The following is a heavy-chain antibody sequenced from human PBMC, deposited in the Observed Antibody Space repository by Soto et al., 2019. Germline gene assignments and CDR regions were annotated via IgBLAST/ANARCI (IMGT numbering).Heavy chain of an antibody. CDR3: ARVSDYYYYMDV. V-gene: IGHV3-21*01. Sequence: GGSLRLSCAASGFTFSSYSMNWVRQAPGKGLEWVSSISSSSSYIYYADSVKGRFTISRDNAKNSLYLQMNSLRAEDTAVYYCARVSDYYYYMDVWGKGTTVTVSS. CDR2: ISSSSSYI. J-gene: IGHJ6*03. CDR1: GFTFSSYS.